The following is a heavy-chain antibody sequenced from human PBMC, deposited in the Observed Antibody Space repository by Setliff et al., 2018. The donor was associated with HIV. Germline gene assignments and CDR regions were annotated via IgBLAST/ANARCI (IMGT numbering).Heavy chain of an antibody. CDR1: GFTVSDTH. Sequence: GGSLRLSCAASGFTVSDTHMTWVRQAPGKGLEWVSFIYSDGRTYYGESVKGRFTISRDDSKNTLYLQMHSLRVEDTAAYYCAKGVKWLDPWGQGIQVTVS. J-gene: IGHJ5*02. CDR3: AKGVKWLDP. D-gene: IGHD3-16*01. CDR2: IYSDGRT. V-gene: IGHV3-53*01.